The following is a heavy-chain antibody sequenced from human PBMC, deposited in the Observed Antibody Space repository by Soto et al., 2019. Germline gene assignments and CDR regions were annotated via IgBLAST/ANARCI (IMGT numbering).Heavy chain of an antibody. Sequence: QVQLVQSGAEVKKPGASVKVSCKASGYTFTSYGITWVRQAPGQGLEWMGWISAYNGNTNYVQMLQSRVTMTTDTSTSTAYMELRSVRSDDTAVYYCARDNLLSSSSPNGDFDYWGQGTLVTVSS. D-gene: IGHD6-6*01. J-gene: IGHJ4*02. CDR2: ISAYNGNT. CDR3: ARDNLLSSSSPNGDFDY. V-gene: IGHV1-18*01. CDR1: GYTFTSYG.